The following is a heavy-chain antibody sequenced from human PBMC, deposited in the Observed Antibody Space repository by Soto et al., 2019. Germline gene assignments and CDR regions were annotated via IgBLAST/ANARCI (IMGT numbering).Heavy chain of an antibody. V-gene: IGHV3-74*01. CDR3: ARGRSGSYSFDY. J-gene: IGHJ4*02. CDR1: GFTLSSYW. D-gene: IGHD3-10*01. Sequence: EVRLVESGGGIVQPGGSVRLSCAASGFTLSSYWIHWVRQAPGKGLVWVSRINGDGSTTNYADSLKGRFTISRDNAKNTMFLQMNSLRAEDTAVYYCARGRSGSYSFDYWGQGTLVTVSS. CDR2: INGDGSTT.